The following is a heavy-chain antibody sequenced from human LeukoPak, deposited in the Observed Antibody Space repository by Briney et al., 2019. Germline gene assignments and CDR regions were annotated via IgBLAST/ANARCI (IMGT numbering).Heavy chain of an antibody. CDR1: GGSISSYY. J-gene: IGHJ5*02. Sequence: SETLSLTCTVFGGSISSYYWSWIRQPAGKGLEWIGRIYTSGSTNYNPSLKSRVTMSVDTSKNQFSLKLSSVTAADTAVYYCARRRASYVSYYDSNDYKNWFDPWGQGTLVTVSS. D-gene: IGHD3-22*01. V-gene: IGHV4-4*07. CDR2: IYTSGST. CDR3: ARRRASYVSYYDSNDYKNWFDP.